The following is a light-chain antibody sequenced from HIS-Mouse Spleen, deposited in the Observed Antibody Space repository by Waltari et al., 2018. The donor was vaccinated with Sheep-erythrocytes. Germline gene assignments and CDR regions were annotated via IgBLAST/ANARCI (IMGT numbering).Light chain of an antibody. Sequence: QSALTQPASASGSPGQSITISCTGTSSDVGRYNLVPWYQQHPGKAPKLMIYEGSKRPSGVSNRFSGSKSGNTASLTISGLQAEDEADYYCCSYAGSSTPWVFGGGTKLTVL. CDR3: CSYAGSSTPWV. CDR2: EGS. V-gene: IGLV2-23*01. J-gene: IGLJ3*02. CDR1: SSDVGRYNL.